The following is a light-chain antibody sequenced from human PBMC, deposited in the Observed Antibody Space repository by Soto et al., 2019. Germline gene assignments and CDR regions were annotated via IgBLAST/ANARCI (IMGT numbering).Light chain of an antibody. CDR3: QQYNNWPPWT. Sequence: EIVMTQSPATLSVSPGERVTLSCRASQSVRSDLAWYQQKPGQAPRLLIYGASTRATGIPARFSGSGSGTDFTLTVSSLQSEDIAVYYCQQYNNWPPWTFGQETRVEVK. CDR2: GAS. CDR1: QSVRSD. J-gene: IGKJ1*01. V-gene: IGKV3-15*01.